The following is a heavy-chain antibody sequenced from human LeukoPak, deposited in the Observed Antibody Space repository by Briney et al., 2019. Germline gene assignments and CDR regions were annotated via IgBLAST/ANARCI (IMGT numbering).Heavy chain of an antibody. CDR1: GGSITNTNY. V-gene: IGHV4-4*02. Sequence: PSGTLSLTCGVSGGSITNTNYWTWVRQPPGNGLWWIGEVNLQGSTNYNPSLGRVAISVDTSENHISLQLTSVTAADTAVYYCAREGGPYRPLDYSGQGTLVTVSS. J-gene: IGHJ4*02. CDR3: AREGGPYRPLDY. CDR2: VNLQGST.